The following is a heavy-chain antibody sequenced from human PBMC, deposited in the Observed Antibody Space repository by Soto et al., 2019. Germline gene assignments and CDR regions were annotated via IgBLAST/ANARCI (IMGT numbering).Heavy chain of an antibody. J-gene: IGHJ3*02. CDR2: MNPNSGNT. Sequence: ASVKVSCKASGYTFTSYDINWVRQATGQGLEWMGWMNPNSGNTGYAQKFQGRVTMTRNTSISTAYMELSSLRSEDTAVYYCARASSHHDGFDIWGQRTNVTVS. CDR3: ARASSHHDGFDI. CDR1: GYTFTSYD. V-gene: IGHV1-8*01.